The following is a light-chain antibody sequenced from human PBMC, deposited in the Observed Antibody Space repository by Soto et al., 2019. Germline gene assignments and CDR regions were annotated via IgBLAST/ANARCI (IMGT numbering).Light chain of an antibody. Sequence: DIQMTQSPSTLSAFVGDTVTITCRASQSISDWLAWYQQKPGKAPKLLIYKASSLESGVPSRFSGSGSGTEFSLTISSLQPDDFATYYCQQYDSYSWTFGQGTKVEIK. V-gene: IGKV1-5*03. CDR3: QQYDSYSWT. CDR2: KAS. J-gene: IGKJ1*01. CDR1: QSISDW.